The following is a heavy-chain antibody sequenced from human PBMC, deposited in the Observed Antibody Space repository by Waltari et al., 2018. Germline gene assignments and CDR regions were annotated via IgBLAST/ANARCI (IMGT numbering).Heavy chain of an antibody. CDR2: ISYDGSNK. CDR1: GFTFSSYA. V-gene: IGHV3-30*01. J-gene: IGHJ3*02. CDR3: ARALYAFDI. Sequence: QVQLVESGGGVVQPGRSLRLSCAASGFTFSSYAMHWVRQAPGKGLGWVAVISYDGSNKYYADSVKGRFTISRDNSKNTLYLQMNSLRAEDTAVYYCARALYAFDIWGQGTMVTVSS.